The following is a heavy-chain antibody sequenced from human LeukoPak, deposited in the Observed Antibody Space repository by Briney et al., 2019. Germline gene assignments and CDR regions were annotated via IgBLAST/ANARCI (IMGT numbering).Heavy chain of an antibody. D-gene: IGHD3-3*01. CDR1: GFTFSNIW. V-gene: IGHV3-15*01. CDR2: IKRKTDGGTT. Sequence: GGSLRLSCAVSGFTFSNIWMSWVRQAPGKGLEWVGRIKRKTDGGTTDYAAPVKGRFTISRDDSKNMLYLQMNSLKTEDTAMYYCTTRSGFWSGSDYWGQGTLVTVSS. CDR3: TTRSGFWSGSDY. J-gene: IGHJ4*02.